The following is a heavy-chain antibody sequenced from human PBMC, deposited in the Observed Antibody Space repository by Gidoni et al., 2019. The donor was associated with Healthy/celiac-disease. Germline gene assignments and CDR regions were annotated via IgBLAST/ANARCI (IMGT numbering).Heavy chain of an antibody. J-gene: IGHJ5*02. CDR2: FDPEDGET. D-gene: IGHD6-13*01. CDR3: ATATRYSSSWYWFDP. V-gene: IGHV1-24*01. Sequence: VQLVPSGAEVKKPGASVKVAYKVSGSTLTELSMHWVRQAPGKGLAWMGGFDPEDGETIYAQKFQGRVTMTEDTPTDTAYMGLGSLRSEDTAVYYGATATRYSSSWYWFDPWGQGTLVTVSS. CDR1: GSTLTELS.